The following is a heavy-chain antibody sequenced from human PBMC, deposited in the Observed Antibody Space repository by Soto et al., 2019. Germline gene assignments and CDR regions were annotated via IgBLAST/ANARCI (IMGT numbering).Heavy chain of an antibody. J-gene: IGHJ6*02. D-gene: IGHD5-18*01. CDR1: GFTFSSYW. Sequence: EVQLVESGAGLIQPGGSLRLSCEASGFTFSSYWMRWVRQAPGKGLVWVSRIKTDGSSTSYANSVKGRFTISRDNAKNTLYLQMNSLTAEDTAVYYCARGIRNYYGVDVWGQGTTVTVSS. CDR3: ARGIRNYYGVDV. CDR2: IKTDGSST. V-gene: IGHV3-74*01.